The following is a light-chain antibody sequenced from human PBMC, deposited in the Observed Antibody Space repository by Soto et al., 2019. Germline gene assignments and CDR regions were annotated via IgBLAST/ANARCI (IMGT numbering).Light chain of an antibody. J-gene: IGKJ5*01. CDR1: RSVSSNY. CDR2: RAS. V-gene: IGKV3D-20*02. Sequence: EIVLTQSPGTLSLSPGETATLSCRSSRSVSSNYLAWYQQRPGQAPRLLINRASNRATGIPDRFTGSGSGTDFTLTISRLEPEDFAVYYCHQRQYWPPITFGQGTRLEIK. CDR3: HQRQYWPPIT.